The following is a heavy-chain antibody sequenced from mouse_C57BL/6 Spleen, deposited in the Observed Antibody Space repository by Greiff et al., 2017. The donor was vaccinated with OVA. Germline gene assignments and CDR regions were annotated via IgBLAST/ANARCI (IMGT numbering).Heavy chain of an antibody. CDR3: ARKGSYYSNYSYAMDY. CDR1: GYTFTSYW. V-gene: IGHV1-55*01. J-gene: IGHJ4*01. CDR2: IYPGSGST. Sequence: QVQLQQSGAELVKPGASVKMSCKASGYTFTSYWITWVKQRPGQGLEWIGDIYPGSGSTNYNEKFKSKATLTVGTSSSTAYMQLSSLTSEDSAVYYCARKGSYYSNYSYAMDYWGQGTSVTVSS. D-gene: IGHD2-5*01.